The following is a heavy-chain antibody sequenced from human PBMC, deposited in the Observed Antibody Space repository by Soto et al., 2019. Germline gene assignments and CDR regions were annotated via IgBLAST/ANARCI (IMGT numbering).Heavy chain of an antibody. CDR1: GFTFDDYA. Sequence: EVQLVESGGGLVQPGRSLRLSCAASGFTFDDYAMHWVRQAPGKGLEWVSGISWNSGSIGYADSVKGRFIISRDNAKNSLYLQMNSLRAEDTALYYCAKGSQLAAATPFDYWGQGTLVTVSS. CDR2: ISWNSGSI. J-gene: IGHJ4*02. V-gene: IGHV3-9*01. CDR3: AKGSQLAAATPFDY. D-gene: IGHD6-13*01.